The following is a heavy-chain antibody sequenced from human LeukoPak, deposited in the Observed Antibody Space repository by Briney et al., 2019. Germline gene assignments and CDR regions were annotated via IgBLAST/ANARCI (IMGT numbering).Heavy chain of an antibody. Sequence: SETLSLTCTVSGYSISSGYCWGWIRQPPGKGLEWIGSIYHSGSTYYNPSLKSRVTISVDTSKNQFSLKLSSVTAADTAVYYCARSNNWNDGLDYWGQGTLVTVSS. D-gene: IGHD1-20*01. V-gene: IGHV4-38-2*02. CDR1: GYSISSGYC. CDR3: ARSNNWNDGLDY. CDR2: IYHSGST. J-gene: IGHJ4*02.